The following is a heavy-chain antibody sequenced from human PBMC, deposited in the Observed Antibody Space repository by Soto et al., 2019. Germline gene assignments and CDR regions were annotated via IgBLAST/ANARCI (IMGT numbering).Heavy chain of an antibody. J-gene: IGHJ6*03. Sequence: ASVKVSCKASGYTFTSYDINWVRQATGQGLEWMGWMNPNSGNTGYAQKFQGRVTMTRNTSIGTVYMELSSLRSEDTAVYYCARGLLGYCTNGVCSQHYYYYMDVWGKGTTVTVSS. CDR3: ARGLLGYCTNGVCSQHYYYYMDV. CDR1: GYTFTSYD. CDR2: MNPNSGNT. V-gene: IGHV1-8*01. D-gene: IGHD2-8*01.